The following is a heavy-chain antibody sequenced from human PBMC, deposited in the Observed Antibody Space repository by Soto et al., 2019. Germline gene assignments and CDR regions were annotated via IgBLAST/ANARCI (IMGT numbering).Heavy chain of an antibody. J-gene: IGHJ4*02. CDR3: ARDVTTEPFFDY. CDR2: IIPIFGTA. V-gene: IGHV1-69*13. Sequence: SVKVSCKASGGTFSSYAISWVRQAPGQGLEWMGGIIPIFGTANYAQKFQGRVTITADESTSTAYMELSSLRSEDTAVYYCARDVTTEPFFDYWGQGTLVTVSS. CDR1: GGTFSSYA. D-gene: IGHD4-17*01.